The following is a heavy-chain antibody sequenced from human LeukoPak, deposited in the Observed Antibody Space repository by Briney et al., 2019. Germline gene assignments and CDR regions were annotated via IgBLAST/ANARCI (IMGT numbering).Heavy chain of an antibody. CDR1: GYTFTNYD. J-gene: IGHJ6*03. CDR2: INPNSGGT. Sequence: ASVKVSCKASGYTFTNYDINWVRQATGQGLEWMGWINPNSGGTNYAQKFQGRVTMTRDTSISTAYMELSRLRSDDTAVYYCAIFPGYSSGWYYYYMDVWGKGTTVTVSS. V-gene: IGHV1-2*02. CDR3: AIFPGYSSGWYYYYMDV. D-gene: IGHD6-19*01.